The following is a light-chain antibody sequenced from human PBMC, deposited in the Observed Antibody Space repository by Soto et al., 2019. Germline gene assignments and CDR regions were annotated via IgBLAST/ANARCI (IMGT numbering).Light chain of an antibody. CDR2: EVN. CDR3: SSYAGSNTFL. V-gene: IGLV2-8*01. J-gene: IGLJ2*01. Sequence: QSALTQPPSASGSPGQSVAISCTGTNSDIGNYNFVSWYQQHPGKAPKLMIYEVNKRPSGVPDRFSGSKSGNTASLTVSGLQPEDEADYYCSSYAGSNTFLFGGGTKLTVL. CDR1: NSDIGNYNF.